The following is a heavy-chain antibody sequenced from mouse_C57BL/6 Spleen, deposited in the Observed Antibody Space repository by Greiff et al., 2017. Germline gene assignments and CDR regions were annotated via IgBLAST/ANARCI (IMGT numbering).Heavy chain of an antibody. CDR3: ARPPYGSNYYFDY. V-gene: IGHV1-69*01. Sequence: QVQLQQPGAELVMPGASVKLSCKASGYTFTSYWMHWVKQRPGQGLEWIGEIDPSDSYTNYNQKFKGKSTLTVDKSSSTAYMQLSSLTSEDSAVYNCARPPYGSNYYFDYWGQGTTLTVSS. J-gene: IGHJ2*01. D-gene: IGHD1-1*01. CDR2: IDPSDSYT. CDR1: GYTFTSYW.